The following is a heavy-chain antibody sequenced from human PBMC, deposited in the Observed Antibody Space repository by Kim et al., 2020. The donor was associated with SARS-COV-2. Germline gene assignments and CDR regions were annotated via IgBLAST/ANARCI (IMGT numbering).Heavy chain of an antibody. CDR2: ISTRPKSYAT. J-gene: IGHJ4*02. CDR1: GFTFSGSN. Sequence: GGSLRLSCAASGFTFSGSNIHWVRQASGKGLEWVGRISTRPKSYATAYSASVKGRFTISRDDSKNTAYLHLNSLRAEDTAVYYCTSLTTSGETYWGQGTL. CDR3: TSLTTSGETY. V-gene: IGHV3-73*01. D-gene: IGHD3-22*01.